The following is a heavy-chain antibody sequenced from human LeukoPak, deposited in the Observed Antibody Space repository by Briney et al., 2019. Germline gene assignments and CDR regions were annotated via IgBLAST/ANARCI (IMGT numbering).Heavy chain of an antibody. D-gene: IGHD6-6*01. Sequence: GGSLRLSCAASGFTFTTYAMRWVRQAPGKGLEWVSSISGSDGNIYYADSVKGRFTISRDNNRNTVDLQMNSLRAEDAAVYYCAKSIAFAATEGGMDVWGQGTTVTVSS. CDR2: ISGSDGNI. CDR3: AKSIAFAATEGGMDV. V-gene: IGHV3-23*01. CDR1: GFTFTTYA. J-gene: IGHJ6*02.